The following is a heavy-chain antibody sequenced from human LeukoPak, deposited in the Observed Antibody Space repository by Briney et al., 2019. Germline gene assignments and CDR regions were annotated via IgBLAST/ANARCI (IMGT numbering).Heavy chain of an antibody. CDR3: ARGGNLEN. D-gene: IGHD1-14*01. Sequence: GGSLRLSCAASGFTLSRYWMSWVRQVPGKGLEWVANINEDGGERHYVDTVKGRFTISRDNAKNSLYLQMNSLRAEDTAVYYCARGGNLENWGRGTLVTVSS. J-gene: IGHJ4*02. CDR1: GFTLSRYW. V-gene: IGHV3-7*01. CDR2: INEDGGER.